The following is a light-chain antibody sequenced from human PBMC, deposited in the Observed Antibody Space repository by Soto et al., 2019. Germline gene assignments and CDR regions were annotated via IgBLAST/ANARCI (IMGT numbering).Light chain of an antibody. CDR3: QQSYSFPWT. CDR1: QSIRSF. CDR2: SSS. Sequence: DIQLTQSPSSLSASVGDRVTITCRASQSIRSFLNWYQQKPGRAPHLLIYSSSSLQGGVPSRFSGSGSGTDFTLTITSLQPEDFATYYCQQSYSFPWTFGQGTKVDIK. J-gene: IGKJ1*01. V-gene: IGKV1-39*01.